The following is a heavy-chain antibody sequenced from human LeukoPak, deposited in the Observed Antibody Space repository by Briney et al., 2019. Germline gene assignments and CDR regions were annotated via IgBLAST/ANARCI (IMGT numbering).Heavy chain of an antibody. Sequence: SETLSLTCTVSGGSISSYYWSWIRQPAGKGLEWIGYIYFSGSTNYNPSLKSRVTISVDTSKNQFSLKLNSVTAADTAVYYCARGRFWYFDLWGRGTLVTVSS. CDR2: IYFSGST. J-gene: IGHJ2*01. CDR3: ARGRFWYFDL. V-gene: IGHV4-59*01. CDR1: GGSISSYY.